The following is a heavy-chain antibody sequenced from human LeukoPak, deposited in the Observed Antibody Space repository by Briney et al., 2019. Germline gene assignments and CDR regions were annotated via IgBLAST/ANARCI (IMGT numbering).Heavy chain of an antibody. CDR2: ISGSGGST. V-gene: IGHV3-23*01. D-gene: IGHD3-16*02. CDR1: GFTFSSYA. CDR3: AKDGEYYDYVWGSYRPNLKTFFGHLN. J-gene: IGHJ4*02. Sequence: PGGSLRLSCAASGFTFSSYAMSWVRQAPGKGLEWVSAISGSGGSTYYADSVKGRFTISRDNSKNTLYLQMNSLRAEDTAVYYCAKDGEYYDYVWGSYRPNLKTFFGHLNWGQGTLVTVSS.